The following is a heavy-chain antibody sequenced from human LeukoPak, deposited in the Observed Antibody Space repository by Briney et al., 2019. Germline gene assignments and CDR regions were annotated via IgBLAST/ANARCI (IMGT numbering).Heavy chain of an antibody. CDR3: ARGHCSSTSCYLGGYYYYGMDV. V-gene: IGHV3-30-3*01. CDR1: GFTFSSYA. Sequence: GGSQRLSCAASGFTFSSYAMHWVRQAPGKGLEWVAVISYDGSNKYYADSVKGRFTISRDNSKNTLYLQMNSLRAEDTAVYYCARGHCSSTSCYLGGYYYYGMDVWGQGTTVTVSS. D-gene: IGHD2-2*01. CDR2: ISYDGSNK. J-gene: IGHJ6*02.